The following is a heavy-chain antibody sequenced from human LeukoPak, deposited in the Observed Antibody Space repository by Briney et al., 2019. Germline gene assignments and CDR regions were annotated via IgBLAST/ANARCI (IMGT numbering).Heavy chain of an antibody. Sequence: GGSLRLSCAASGFTFSGYWMSWVRQAPGKGLEWVANINQDGSEKSYVDSVKGRFTISRDNAKNSLYLQMNSLRDEDTAVYYCARDTGFAFGYWGQGTLVTVSS. J-gene: IGHJ4*02. V-gene: IGHV3-7*01. CDR3: ARDTGFAFGY. D-gene: IGHD1-14*01. CDR2: INQDGSEK. CDR1: GFTFSGYW.